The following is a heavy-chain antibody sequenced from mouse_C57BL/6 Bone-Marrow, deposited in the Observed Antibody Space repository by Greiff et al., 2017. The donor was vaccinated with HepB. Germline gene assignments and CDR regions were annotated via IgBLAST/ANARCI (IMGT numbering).Heavy chain of an antibody. CDR3: ARDYYYGSTYYYAMDY. Sequence: EVKVVESGGGLVKPGGSLKLSCAASGFTFSSYAMSWVRQTPEKRLEWVATISDGGSYTYYPDNVKGRFTISRDNAKNNLYLQMSQLKSEDTAMYYCARDYYYGSTYYYAMDYWGQGTSVTVSS. D-gene: IGHD1-1*01. J-gene: IGHJ4*01. CDR2: ISDGGSYT. CDR1: GFTFSSYA. V-gene: IGHV5-4*01.